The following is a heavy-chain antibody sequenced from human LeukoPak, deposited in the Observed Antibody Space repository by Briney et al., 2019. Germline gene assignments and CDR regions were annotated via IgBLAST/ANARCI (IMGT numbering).Heavy chain of an antibody. J-gene: IGHJ4*02. CDR3: TTGAYDYVWGSYRPTFDY. CDR2: IKSKTDGGTT. Sequence: GGSLRLSCAASGFTFSNAWMSWVRQAPGKGLEWVGRIKSKTDGGTTDYAAPVKGRFTISRDDSKNTLYLQMNSLKTEDTAVYYCTTGAYDYVWGSYRPTFDYWGQGTLVTVSS. V-gene: IGHV3-15*01. CDR1: GFTFSNAW. D-gene: IGHD3-16*02.